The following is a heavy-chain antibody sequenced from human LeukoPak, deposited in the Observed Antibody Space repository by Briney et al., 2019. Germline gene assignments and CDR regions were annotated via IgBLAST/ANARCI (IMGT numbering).Heavy chain of an antibody. D-gene: IGHD2-2*01. CDR1: GFTFSSYA. CDR3: TKGYCSSTSCYPNY. Sequence: GGSLRLSCAASGFTFSSYAMSWVRQAPGKGLEWVSAISGSGGSTYYADSVKGRFTISRDNSKNTLYLQMNSLRAEDTAVYYCTKGYCSSTSCYPNYWGQGTLVTVSS. CDR2: ISGSGGST. V-gene: IGHV3-23*01. J-gene: IGHJ4*02.